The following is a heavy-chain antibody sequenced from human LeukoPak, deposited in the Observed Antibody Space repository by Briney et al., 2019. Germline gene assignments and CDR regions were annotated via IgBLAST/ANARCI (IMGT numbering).Heavy chain of an antibody. D-gene: IGHD6-13*01. CDR2: ISAYNGNT. Sequence: ASVKVSCKASGYTFTSYGISWVRQAPGQGLEWMGWISAYNGNTNYAQKLQGRVTMTTDTSTSTAYMELRSLRSDDTAVYYCARGPPYMSSSWYYFDYWGQGTLVTVSS. J-gene: IGHJ4*02. V-gene: IGHV1-18*01. CDR1: GYTFTSYG. CDR3: ARGPPYMSSSWYYFDY.